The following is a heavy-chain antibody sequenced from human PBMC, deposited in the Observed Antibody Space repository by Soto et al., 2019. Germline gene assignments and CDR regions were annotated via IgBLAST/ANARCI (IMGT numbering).Heavy chain of an antibody. CDR3: AREEIAARPGWFDP. CDR2: IYTSGST. J-gene: IGHJ5*02. CDR1: GGSISSYY. D-gene: IGHD6-6*01. Sequence: PSETLSLTCTVSGGSISSYYWSWIRQPAGKGLEWIGRIYTSGSTNYNPSLKSRVTMSVDTSKNQFSLKLSSVTAADTAVYYCAREEIAARPGWFDPWGQGTLVTVSS. V-gene: IGHV4-4*07.